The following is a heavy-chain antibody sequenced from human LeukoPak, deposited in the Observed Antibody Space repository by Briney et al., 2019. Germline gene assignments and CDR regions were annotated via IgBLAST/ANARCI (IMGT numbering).Heavy chain of an antibody. J-gene: IGHJ6*03. D-gene: IGHD5-12*01. V-gene: IGHV3-30*01. CDR1: GFTFSGYA. CDR3: ARDLRGVDRRYMDV. CDR2: ISYDGSNK. Sequence: GGSLRLSCAASGFTFSGYAMHWVRQAPGKGLEWVAVISYDGSNKYYADSVKGRFTISRDNSKNTLYLQMNSLRAEDTAVYYCARDLRGVDRRYMDVWGKGTTVTVSS.